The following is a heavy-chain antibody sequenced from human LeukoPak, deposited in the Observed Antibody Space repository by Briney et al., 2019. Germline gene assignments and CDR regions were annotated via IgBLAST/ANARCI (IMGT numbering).Heavy chain of an antibody. J-gene: IGHJ4*02. CDR3: ARSLWFGELPTH. D-gene: IGHD3-10*01. V-gene: IGHV4-61*02. CDR2: IYTSGST. CDR1: GGSMSSDNYS. Sequence: SETLSLTCSVSGGSMSSDNYSWSWIRQPAGKGLEWIGRIYTSGSTNYNPSLKNRVTISVYTSKHQFSLKLSSVTAADTAVYYCARSLWFGELPTHRGQGTLVTVSS.